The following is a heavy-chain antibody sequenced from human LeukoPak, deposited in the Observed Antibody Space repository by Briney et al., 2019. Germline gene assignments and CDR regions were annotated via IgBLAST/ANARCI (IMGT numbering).Heavy chain of an antibody. CDR2: IFHTGNT. D-gene: IGHD6-19*01. CDR3: ARARESMAVSGSYFDY. Sequence: SQTLSLTCAVSGDSNSSGDYSWSWIRQPPGKGLEWIGYIFHTGNTYHNPSLKSRVTISIDRSKNQFSLKLSSVTAADTAVYYCARARESMAVSGSYFDYWGQGTLVTVSS. J-gene: IGHJ4*02. V-gene: IGHV4-30-2*01. CDR1: GDSNSSGDYS.